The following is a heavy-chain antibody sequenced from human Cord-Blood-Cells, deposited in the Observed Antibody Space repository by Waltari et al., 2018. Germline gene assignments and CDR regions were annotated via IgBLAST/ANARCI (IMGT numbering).Heavy chain of an antibody. D-gene: IGHD1-26*01. V-gene: IGHV1-24*01. Sequence: QVQLVQSGAEVKKPGASVKVSCKVSGYTLTELSMHWVRQAPGKGLEWMGGVDPEDGETIYAKKFQGRVTMTEDTSTDTAYMELSSLRSEDTAVYYCATVEKGRELLPADGFDPWGQGTLVTVSS. J-gene: IGHJ5*02. CDR3: ATVEKGRELLPADGFDP. CDR2: VDPEDGET. CDR1: GYTLTELS.